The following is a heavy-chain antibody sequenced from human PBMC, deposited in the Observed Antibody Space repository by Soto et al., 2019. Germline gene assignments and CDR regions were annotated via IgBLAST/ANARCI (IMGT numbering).Heavy chain of an antibody. CDR2: ISSSSSYI. J-gene: IGHJ4*02. CDR3: ARDGPGSGSYLFDY. D-gene: IGHD3-10*01. CDR1: GFTFSSYS. Sequence: GGSLSLSCAASGFTFSSYSMNWVRQAPGKGLEWVSSISSSSSYIYYADSVKGRFTISRDNAKNSLYLQMNSLRAEDTAVYYCARDGPGSGSYLFDYWGQGTLVTVSS. V-gene: IGHV3-21*01.